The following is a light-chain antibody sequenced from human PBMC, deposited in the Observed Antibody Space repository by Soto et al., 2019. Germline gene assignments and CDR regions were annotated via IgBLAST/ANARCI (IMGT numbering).Light chain of an antibody. Sequence: ASVGDRVTITCRASQSISSYLNWYQQKPGKAPKLLIYAASTLQSGVPSRFSGSGSGTDFTLTISRLEPGDFAVYYCQQYVTSPAITFGQGTRLEIK. J-gene: IGKJ5*01. CDR1: QSISSY. V-gene: IGKV1-39*02. CDR3: QQYVTSPAIT. CDR2: AAS.